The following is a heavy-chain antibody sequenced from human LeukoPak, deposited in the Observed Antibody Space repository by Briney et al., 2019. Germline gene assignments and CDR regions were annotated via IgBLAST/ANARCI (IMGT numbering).Heavy chain of an antibody. CDR2: IYYSGST. Sequence: SDTLSLTCTVSGGSISSSGYFWVWTRQPPGKGLEWIGSIYYSGSTYYNPSLKSRITISIDTSKNQFSLKLSSVTAADTAVYYCARRATDTPHGMDVWGQGTTVTVSS. J-gene: IGHJ6*02. CDR3: ARRATDTPHGMDV. V-gene: IGHV4-39*01. CDR1: GGSISSSGYF. D-gene: IGHD1-14*01.